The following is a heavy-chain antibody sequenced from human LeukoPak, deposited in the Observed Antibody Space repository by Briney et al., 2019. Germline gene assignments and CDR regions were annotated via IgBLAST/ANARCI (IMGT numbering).Heavy chain of an antibody. J-gene: IGHJ4*02. CDR2: INHSGST. CDR3: GFTIFGE. V-gene: IGHV4-34*01. D-gene: IGHD3-3*01. Sequence: SETLSLTCAVYGGSFSGYYWSWIRQPPGKGLEWIGEINHSGSTNYNPSLKSRVTMSVDTSKDQFSLKLSSVTAADTAVYYCGFTIFGEWGQGTLVTVSS. CDR1: GGSFSGYY.